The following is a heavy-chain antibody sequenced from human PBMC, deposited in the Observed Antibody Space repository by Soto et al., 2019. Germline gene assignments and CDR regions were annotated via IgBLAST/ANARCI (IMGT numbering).Heavy chain of an antibody. D-gene: IGHD6-13*01. CDR2: IYYSGST. CDR1: GGSISSGGYY. Sequence: QVQLQESGPGLVKPSQTLSLTCTVSGGSISSGGYYWSWNRQHPGKGLEWIGHIYYSGSTYYNPSLKSRVTISVDTSKNQFSLKLSSVTAADTAVYYCARDSLAAAADYWGQGTLVTVSS. CDR3: ARDSLAAAADY. V-gene: IGHV4-31*03. J-gene: IGHJ4*02.